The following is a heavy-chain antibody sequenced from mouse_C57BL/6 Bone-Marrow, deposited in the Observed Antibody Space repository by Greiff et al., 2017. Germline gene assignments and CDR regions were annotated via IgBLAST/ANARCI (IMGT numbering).Heavy chain of an antibody. CDR1: GYTFTSYW. D-gene: IGHD2-3*01. CDR2: IDPSDSYP. V-gene: IGHV1-59*01. Sequence: QVQLQQPGAELVRPGTSVKLSCKASGYTFTSYWMHWVKQRPGQGLEWIGVIDPSDSYPNYNQKFKGKATLTVDTSSSTAYMQLSSLTSEDSAVYYCARDDGYYYCDYWGQGTTLTVSS. J-gene: IGHJ2*01. CDR3: ARDDGYYYCDY.